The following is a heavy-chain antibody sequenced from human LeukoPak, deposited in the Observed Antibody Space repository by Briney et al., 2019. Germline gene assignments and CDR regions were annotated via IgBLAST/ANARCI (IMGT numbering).Heavy chain of an antibody. CDR3: ARRNYDSGSPFNWFDP. Sequence: GESLKISCKGSGYSFTSYWIGWVRQMPGKGLEWMGIIYPGDSDTRYSPSFQGQVTISADKSINTAYLQWSSLKASDTAMIYCARRNYDSGSPFNWFDPWGQGTLVTVSS. CDR1: GYSFTSYW. D-gene: IGHD3-10*01. CDR2: IYPGDSDT. J-gene: IGHJ5*02. V-gene: IGHV5-51*01.